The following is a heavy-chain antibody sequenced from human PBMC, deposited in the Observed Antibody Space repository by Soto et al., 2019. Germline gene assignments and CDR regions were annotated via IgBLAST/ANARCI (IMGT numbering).Heavy chain of an antibody. D-gene: IGHD3-22*01. J-gene: IGHJ5*02. CDR1: DDSISRGSYS. V-gene: IGHV4-30-2*01. CDR2: IYHSGST. Sequence: SETMSVTCGVADDSISRGSYSWRRIRQPPGKGLEWVGYIYHSGSTYYNPSLKSRVTISVDRSKNRFSLNLNSVTAADTAVYYCARANRPITMTYLNWFDPWGQGTLVTVSS. CDR3: ARANRPITMTYLNWFDP.